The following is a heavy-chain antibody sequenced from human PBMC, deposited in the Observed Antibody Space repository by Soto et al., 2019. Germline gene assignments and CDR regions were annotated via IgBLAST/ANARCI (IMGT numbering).Heavy chain of an antibody. V-gene: IGHV1-69*01. CDR1: GGTFSSYA. J-gene: IGHJ6*02. CDR2: IIPIFGTA. D-gene: IGHD2-2*01. Sequence: QVQLVQSGAEVKKPGSSVKVSCKASGGTFSSYAISWVRQAPGQGLEWMGGIIPIFGTANYAQKFQGRVTITADESTSTAYMELSSLRSEDTAVYYCARDQGEYCSSTSCPGSYYYYGMDVWGQGTTVTVSS. CDR3: ARDQGEYCSSTSCPGSYYYYGMDV.